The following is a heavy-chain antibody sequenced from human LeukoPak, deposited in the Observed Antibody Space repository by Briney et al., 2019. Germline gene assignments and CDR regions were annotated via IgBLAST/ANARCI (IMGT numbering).Heavy chain of an antibody. CDR2: NIPIFGTA. J-gene: IGHJ3*02. CDR3: GRDRRTTYDSFEI. Sequence: ASVTVSCKASGGTFSSYAISWVRQAPGQGREWMGGNIPIFGTANYAQKFQGRVTITTDESTSTAYMELSSLSSEDPAVYYWGRDRRTTYDSFEICGQGTMVTVSS. D-gene: IGHD1-14*01. V-gene: IGHV1-69*05. CDR1: GGTFSSYA.